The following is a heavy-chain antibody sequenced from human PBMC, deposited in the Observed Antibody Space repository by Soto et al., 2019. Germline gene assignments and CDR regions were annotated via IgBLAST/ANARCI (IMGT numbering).Heavy chain of an antibody. CDR3: ARDSAMVRGVIIPELVYGMEV. CDR1: GYTFTSYG. J-gene: IGHJ6*02. V-gene: IGHV1-18*01. D-gene: IGHD3-10*01. Sequence: ASVKVSCKASGYTFTSYGISWVRQAPGQGLEWMGWISAYNGNTNYAQKLQGRVTMTTGTSTSTAYMELRSLRSDDTAVYYCARDSAMVRGVIIPELVYGMEVWGQGTTVTVSS. CDR2: ISAYNGNT.